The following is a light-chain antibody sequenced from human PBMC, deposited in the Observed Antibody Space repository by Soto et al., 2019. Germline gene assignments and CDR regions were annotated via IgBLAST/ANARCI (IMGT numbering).Light chain of an antibody. CDR2: LSSDGSH. CDR1: SGHSSYA. V-gene: IGLV4-69*01. Sequence: QLVLTQSPSASASLGASVKLTCTLSSGHSSYAIAWHQQQPEKGPRYLMKLSSDGSHSKGDGIPDRFSGSSSGXXXYLTISSLQSEDEADYYCQTWDTGARVVFGGGTKLTVL. CDR3: QTWDTGARVV. J-gene: IGLJ2*01.